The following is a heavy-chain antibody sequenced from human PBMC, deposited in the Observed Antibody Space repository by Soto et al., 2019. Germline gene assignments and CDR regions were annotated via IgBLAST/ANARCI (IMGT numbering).Heavy chain of an antibody. CDR2: IDPSDSYT. D-gene: IGHD3-22*01. Sequence: GESLKISCKASGYSFTRKWISWVRQMPGKGLEWMGRIDPSDSYTNYSPSFQGHVTISADKSISTAYLQWSSLKAPDTAMYYCARLDDSPSRTFDFWGQGTMVTVSS. CDR1: GYSFTRKW. J-gene: IGHJ3*01. V-gene: IGHV5-10-1*01. CDR3: ARLDDSPSRTFDF.